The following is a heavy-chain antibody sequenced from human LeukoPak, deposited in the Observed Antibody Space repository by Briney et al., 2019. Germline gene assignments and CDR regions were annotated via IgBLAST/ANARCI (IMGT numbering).Heavy chain of an antibody. D-gene: IGHD2-15*01. CDR2: IYPADSDI. CDR3: ARQEYCSGGSCYTWFDP. V-gene: IGHV5-51*01. Sequence: GESPKISCKGSGYSINNYWIGWVRQMPGKGLEWMGIIYPADSDIRYSPSFQGQVTISADKSISTAYLQWSSLKASDTAMYYCARQEYCSGGSCYTWFDPWGQGTLVTVSS. CDR1: GYSINNYW. J-gene: IGHJ5*02.